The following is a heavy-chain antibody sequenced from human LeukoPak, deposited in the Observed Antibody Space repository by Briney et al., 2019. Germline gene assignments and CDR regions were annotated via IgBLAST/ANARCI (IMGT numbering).Heavy chain of an antibody. CDR1: GFTFSNYA. CDR3: ARDLGLGRGWYGGDY. V-gene: IGHV3-30-3*01. D-gene: IGHD6-19*01. CDR2: ISNDGSKK. J-gene: IGHJ4*02. Sequence: PGGSLRLSCAASGFTFSNYAMHWVRRAPGKGLEWVAIISNDGSKKYYADSVKGRFTLSRDNSKHTVYLQMNSLRGEDTAVYYCARDLGLGRGWYGGDYWGQGTLVTVSS.